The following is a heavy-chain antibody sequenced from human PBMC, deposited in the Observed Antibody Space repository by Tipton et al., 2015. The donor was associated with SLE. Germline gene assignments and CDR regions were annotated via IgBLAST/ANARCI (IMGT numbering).Heavy chain of an antibody. CDR2: TYYRSKWYN. CDR1: GDSVSSNSAA. J-gene: IGHJ3*02. CDR3: ARGPRITGTGDAFDI. V-gene: IGHV6-1*01. D-gene: IGHD1-7*01. Sequence: LRLSCAISGDSVSSNSAAWNWIRQSPSRGLEWLGRTYYRSKWYNDYAVSVKSRITINPDTSKNQFSLQLNSVTPEDTAGYYCARGPRITGTGDAFDIWGQGTMVTVSS.